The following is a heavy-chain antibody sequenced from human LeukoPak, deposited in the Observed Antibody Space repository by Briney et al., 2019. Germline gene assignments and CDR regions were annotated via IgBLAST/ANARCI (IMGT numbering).Heavy chain of an antibody. Sequence: SETLSLTCTVSGDSISSSYWNWIRQAPGKGLELVGYVNYMGGTDYNPSLKIRVTISVDTYKNQFSLKLDSVTAADTAVYYCASLTISIGGGYMDVWGRGTTVAVSS. D-gene: IGHD3-16*01. V-gene: IGHV4-59*03. CDR1: GDSISSSY. J-gene: IGHJ6*03. CDR3: ASLTISIGGGYMDV. CDR2: VNYMGGT.